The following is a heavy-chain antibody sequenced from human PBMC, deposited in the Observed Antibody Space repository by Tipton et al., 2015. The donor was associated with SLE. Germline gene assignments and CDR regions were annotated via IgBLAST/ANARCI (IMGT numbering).Heavy chain of an antibody. D-gene: IGHD3-3*01. CDR2: ISYDGSNK. CDR3: ARSYYDFWSGYLDY. CDR1: GFTFSSYW. J-gene: IGHJ4*02. Sequence: SLRLSCAASGFTFSSYWMSWVRQAPGKGLEWVAVISYDGSNKYYADSVKGRFTISRDNSKNTLYLQMNSLRAEDTAVYYCARSYYDFWSGYLDYWGQGTLVTVSS. V-gene: IGHV3-30*03.